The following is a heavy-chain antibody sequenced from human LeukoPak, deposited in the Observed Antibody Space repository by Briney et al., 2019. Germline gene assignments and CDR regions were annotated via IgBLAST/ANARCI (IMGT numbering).Heavy chain of an antibody. CDR2: ISHSGHA. Sequence: SETLSLTCIVSGYSINSGYHSGWIRQPPGKGLVWIGSISHSGHANYNPSLKSRVTISVDTSKNQFSLKLSSVTATDTAVYYCARDLGSGGDSDYWGQGTLVTVSS. V-gene: IGHV4-38-2*02. D-gene: IGHD2-21*01. CDR1: GYSINSGYH. J-gene: IGHJ4*02. CDR3: ARDLGSGGDSDY.